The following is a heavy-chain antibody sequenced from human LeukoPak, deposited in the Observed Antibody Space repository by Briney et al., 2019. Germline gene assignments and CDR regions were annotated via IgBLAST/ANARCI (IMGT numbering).Heavy chain of an antibody. CDR1: GGSFSGYY. CDR3: ARGRWFDP. CDR2: INHSGST. J-gene: IGHJ5*02. V-gene: IGHV4-34*01. Sequence: SETLSLTCAVFGGSFSGYYWSWIRQPPGKGLEWIGEINHSGSTNYNPSLKSRVTISVDTSKNQFSLKLSSVTAADTAVYYCARGRWFDPWGQGTLVTVSS.